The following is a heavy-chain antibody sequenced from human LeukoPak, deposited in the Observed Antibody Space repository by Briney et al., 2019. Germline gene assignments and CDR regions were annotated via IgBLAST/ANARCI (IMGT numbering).Heavy chain of an antibody. CDR3: ARGHCGGNPGFVDY. J-gene: IGHJ4*02. D-gene: IGHD4-23*01. Sequence: SETLSLTCTVSGGSISSYYWSWIRQPPGKGLEWIGYIYYSGSTNYNPSLKSRVTISVDTSKNQFSLKLSSVTAADTAVYYCARGHCGGNPGFVDYWGQGTLVTVSS. V-gene: IGHV4-59*01. CDR2: IYYSGST. CDR1: GGSISSYY.